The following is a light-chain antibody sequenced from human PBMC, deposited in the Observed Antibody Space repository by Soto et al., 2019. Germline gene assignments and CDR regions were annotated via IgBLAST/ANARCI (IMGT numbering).Light chain of an antibody. J-gene: IGLJ2*01. V-gene: IGLV2-8*01. CDR2: EVS. Sequence: QSALTQPPSASGSPGQSVTISCTGTNSDVGGYNYVSWYQQHPGKAPKLMIYEVSKRPSGVPDRFSGSKSGNTASLTVSGLQAEDEADYYCSSYAGSNLVFGGGTKLTVL. CDR3: SSYAGSNLV. CDR1: NSDVGGYNY.